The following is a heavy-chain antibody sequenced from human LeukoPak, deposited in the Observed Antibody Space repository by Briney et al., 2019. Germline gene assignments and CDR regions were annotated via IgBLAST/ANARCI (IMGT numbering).Heavy chain of an antibody. CDR2: IYYTGST. CDR3: ARLDRFRGVFDY. D-gene: IGHD3-10*01. Sequence: SETLSLTCTVSGGSISSSSYYWGRIRQPPGKGLQWIGSIYYTGSTYYNPSLKSRLTISVDPSNNQFSLMLNSVTAADTAVFYCARLDRFRGVFDYWGQGTLVTVSS. CDR1: GGSISSSSYY. V-gene: IGHV4-39*01. J-gene: IGHJ4*02.